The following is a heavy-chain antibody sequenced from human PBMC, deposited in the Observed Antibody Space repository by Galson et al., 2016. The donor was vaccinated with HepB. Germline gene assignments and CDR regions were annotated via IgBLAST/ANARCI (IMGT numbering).Heavy chain of an antibody. J-gene: IGHJ5*02. CDR3: AREGVYFVSGSYSGDDSYNWFDP. CDR2: INPSGETT. D-gene: IGHD3-10*01. Sequence: SVKVSCKASGYTFTSYGLSWVRQAPGQGLEWMGMINPSGETTNYAQKFQGRVTMTSDTSTSTVNMELSSLRSEDTAVYYCAREGVYFVSGSYSGDDSYNWFDPWGQGTLVTVSS. V-gene: IGHV1-46*01. CDR1: GYTFTSYG.